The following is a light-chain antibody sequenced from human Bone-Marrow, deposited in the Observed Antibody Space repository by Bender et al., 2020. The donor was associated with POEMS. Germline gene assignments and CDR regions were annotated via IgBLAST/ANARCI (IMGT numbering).Light chain of an antibody. CDR2: DVS. Sequence: QSALTQPASVSGSPGQSITISCTGTSSDVGGYNYVSWYQQHPGKAPKLMIYDVSNRPSGVSNRFSGSKSGNTASLTISGLQTEDEADYYCCSYRANSPWVFGGGTKLAVL. J-gene: IGLJ2*01. CDR3: CSYRANSPWV. CDR1: SSDVGGYNY. V-gene: IGLV2-14*01.